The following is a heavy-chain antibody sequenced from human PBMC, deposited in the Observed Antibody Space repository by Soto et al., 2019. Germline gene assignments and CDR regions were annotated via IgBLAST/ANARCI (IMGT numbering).Heavy chain of an antibody. Sequence: PSETLCLTCTVSGGSISSDYWSWIRQPPGKGLERVGDSYHSGSTDYNPSLKSRVIISVDRCKNQVSLKVRSVTAADRAVCYSAREVGGCISTCCYSRGGTGFDPWGQGTLVTVSS. CDR3: AREVGGCISTCCYSRGGTGFDP. J-gene: IGHJ5*02. CDR1: GGSISSDY. CDR2: SYHSGST. V-gene: IGHV4-59*12. D-gene: IGHD2-2*01.